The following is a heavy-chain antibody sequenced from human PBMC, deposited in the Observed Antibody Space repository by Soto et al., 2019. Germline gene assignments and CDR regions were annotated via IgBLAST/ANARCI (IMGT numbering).Heavy chain of an antibody. CDR1: GLTFSSYG. V-gene: IGHV3-33*01. CDR2: IWYDGSNK. CDR3: ARGLGYTYGIDY. D-gene: IGHD5-18*01. J-gene: IGHJ4*02. Sequence: GGSLRLSCAASGLTFSSYGMHWVRQAPGKGLEWVAVIWYDGSNKYYADSVKGRFTISRDNSKNTLYLQMNSLRAEDTAVYYCARGLGYTYGIDYWGQGTLVTVSS.